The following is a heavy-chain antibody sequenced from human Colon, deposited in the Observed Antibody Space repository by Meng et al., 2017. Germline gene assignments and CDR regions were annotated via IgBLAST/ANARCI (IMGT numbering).Heavy chain of an antibody. J-gene: IGHJ4*02. V-gene: IGHV4-4*02. CDR1: GGSIISNW. CDR3: ARHISILGQRGFDY. CDR2: FFHTGRT. Sequence: QVRLQESGPGLVKPSGTLSLPCAVSGGSIISNWWSWVRQPPGKGLEWIGEFFHTGRTNYDPSLKSRVTISVDKSNNQFSLKLTSVTAADTAVYYCARHISILGQRGFDYWGQGTLVTVSS. D-gene: IGHD3/OR15-3a*01.